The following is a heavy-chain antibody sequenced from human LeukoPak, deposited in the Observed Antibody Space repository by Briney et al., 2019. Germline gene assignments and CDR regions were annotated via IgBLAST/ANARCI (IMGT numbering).Heavy chain of an antibody. J-gene: IGHJ4*02. CDR2: ISSNGGST. Sequence: GGSLRLSCAASGFTFSSYAMHWVRQAPGKGLEYVSAISSNGGSTYYANSVKGRFTISRDNSKNMLYLQMGSLRAEDMAVYYCARVPRRDLVVKGKYYFDYWGQGTLVTVSS. CDR3: ARVPRRDLVVKGKYYFDY. V-gene: IGHV3-64*01. CDR1: GFTFSSYA. D-gene: IGHD3-22*01.